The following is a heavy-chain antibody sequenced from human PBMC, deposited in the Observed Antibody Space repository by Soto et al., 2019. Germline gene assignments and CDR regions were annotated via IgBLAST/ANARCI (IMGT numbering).Heavy chain of an antibody. D-gene: IGHD5-18*01. Sequence: XETLSLTCTVSGISVSSGSYYWSWIRQPPGKGLEWIGYIYYSGSTNYNPSLKSRVTISVDTSKNQFSLKLSSVTAADTAVYYCARERRGYSSIDYWGQGTLVTVSS. CDR2: IYYSGST. V-gene: IGHV4-61*01. CDR3: ARERRGYSSIDY. CDR1: GISVSSGSYY. J-gene: IGHJ4*02.